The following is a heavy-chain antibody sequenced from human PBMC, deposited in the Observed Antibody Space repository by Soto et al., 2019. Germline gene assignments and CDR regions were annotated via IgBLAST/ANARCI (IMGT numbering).Heavy chain of an antibody. CDR2: ISSTSKYI. Sequence: EVQLVESGGGLVKPGGSLRVSCAASGFTFSNYSMNWVRQAPGKGLEWVSSISSTSKYIYYADSVKGRLTISRDNAKKSLHLQMNSLRAEDTAVYYCARGLSSGWFDYWGQGTLVTVSA. CDR3: ARGLSSGWFDY. CDR1: GFTFSNYS. D-gene: IGHD6-19*01. J-gene: IGHJ5*01. V-gene: IGHV3-21*01.